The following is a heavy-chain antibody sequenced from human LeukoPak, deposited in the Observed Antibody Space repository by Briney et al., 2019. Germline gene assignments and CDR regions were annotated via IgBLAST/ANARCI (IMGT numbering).Heavy chain of an antibody. V-gene: IGHV3-15*01. J-gene: IGHJ4*02. Sequence: GGSLRLSCAASGFAFSHAWMSRVREAPGEGLEWVGRIKSKTDGGTTDYAATVKGRFTISRDDPQNTLYLQMNSLKTEDTAVYYWATYRSRGWWGRGTLVTVSS. CDR1: GFAFSHAW. D-gene: IGHD6-19*01. CDR2: IKSKTDGGTT. CDR3: ATYRSRGW.